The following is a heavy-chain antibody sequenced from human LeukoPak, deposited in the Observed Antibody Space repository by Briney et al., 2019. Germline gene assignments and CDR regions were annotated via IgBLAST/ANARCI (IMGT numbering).Heavy chain of an antibody. Sequence: SVNVSCKASGGTFSSYAISWVRQAPGQGLEWMGGIIPIFGTANYAQKFQGRVTITADESTSTAYMELSSLRSEDTAVYYCARGVLGFGYYYYMDVWGKGTTVTVSS. D-gene: IGHD2-21*01. V-gene: IGHV1-69*13. J-gene: IGHJ6*03. CDR2: IIPIFGTA. CDR1: GGTFSSYA. CDR3: ARGVLGFGYYYYMDV.